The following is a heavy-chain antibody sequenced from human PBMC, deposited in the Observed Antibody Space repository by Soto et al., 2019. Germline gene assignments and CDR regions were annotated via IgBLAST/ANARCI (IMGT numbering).Heavy chain of an antibody. CDR2: IYYSGST. CDR3: ARSYSGYDPQHGMDV. V-gene: IGHV4-31*03. J-gene: IGHJ6*02. Sequence: TRSLTCTVSGGSISSGGYYWSWIRQHPGKGLEWIGYIYYSGSTYYNPSLKSRVTISVDTSKNQFSLKLSSVTAADTAVYYCARSYSGYDPQHGMDVWGQGTTVT. D-gene: IGHD5-12*01. CDR1: GGSISSGGYY.